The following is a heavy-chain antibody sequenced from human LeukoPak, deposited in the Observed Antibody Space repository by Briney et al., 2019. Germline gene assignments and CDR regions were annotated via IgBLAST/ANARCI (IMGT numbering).Heavy chain of an antibody. D-gene: IGHD3-3*01. J-gene: IGHJ6*03. CDR3: ARIFLEWSYYYYMDA. V-gene: IGHV3-20*04. CDR2: INWNGGST. Sequence: GSLRLSCAASAFTFDDYGMSWVRQAPGKGLEWVSGINWNGGSTGYADSVKGRFTISRDNAKNSLYLQMNSLRAEDTALYYCARIFLEWSYYYYMDAWGKGTTVTVSS. CDR1: AFTFDDYG.